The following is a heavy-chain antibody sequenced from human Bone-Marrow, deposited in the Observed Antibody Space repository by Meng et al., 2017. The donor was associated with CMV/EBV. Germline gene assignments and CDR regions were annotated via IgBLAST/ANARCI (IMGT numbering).Heavy chain of an antibody. Sequence: ASVKVSCKASGYTFTGYYMHWVRQAPGQGLEWMGWINPNSGGTNYAQKFQGRVTMTRDTSNSTAYMELSRLRSDDTAVYYCARGRGGTTPFDYWGQGTLVTVSS. D-gene: IGHD1-1*01. CDR1: GYTFTGYY. CDR3: ARGRGGTTPFDY. J-gene: IGHJ4*02. V-gene: IGHV1-2*02. CDR2: INPNSGGT.